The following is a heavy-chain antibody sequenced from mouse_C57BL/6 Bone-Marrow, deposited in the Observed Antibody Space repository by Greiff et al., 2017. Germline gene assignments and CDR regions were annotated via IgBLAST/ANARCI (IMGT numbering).Heavy chain of an antibody. CDR3: ARQGFAY. J-gene: IGHJ3*01. CDR2: ISNGGGST. V-gene: IGHV5-12*01. Sequence: EVQGVESGGGLVQPGGSLKLSCAASGFTFSDYYMYWVRQTPEKRLEWVAYISNGGGSTYYPDTVKGGFTISRDNAKNTLYLQMSRLKSEDTAMYYCARQGFAYWGQGTLVTISA. CDR1: GFTFSDYY.